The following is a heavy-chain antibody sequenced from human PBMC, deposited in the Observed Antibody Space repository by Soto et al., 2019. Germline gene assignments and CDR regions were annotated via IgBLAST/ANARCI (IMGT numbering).Heavy chain of an antibody. CDR2: IIPIFGTA. V-gene: IGHV1-69*13. D-gene: IGHD3-22*01. Sequence: SVKVSCKASGGTFSSYAISWVRQAPGQGLEWMGGIIPIFGTANYAQKFQGRVTITADESTSTAYMELSSLRSEDTAVYYCATVSMRDYYDSSGSVNWFDPWGQGTLVTVSS. CDR3: ATVSMRDYYDSSGSVNWFDP. J-gene: IGHJ5*02. CDR1: GGTFSSYA.